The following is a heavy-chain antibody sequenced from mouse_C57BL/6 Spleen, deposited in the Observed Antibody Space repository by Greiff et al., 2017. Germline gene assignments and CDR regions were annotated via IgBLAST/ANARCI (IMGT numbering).Heavy chain of an antibody. Sequence: QVQLQQPGTELVKPGASVKLSCKASGYTFTSYWMHWVKQRPGQGLEWIGNINPSNGGTTYNEKFKSKATLTVDKSSSTAYMQLSSLTSEDSAVYYCAREGMIYYDYIDYWGQGTTLTVSS. J-gene: IGHJ2*01. CDR3: AREGMIYYDYIDY. CDR1: GYTFTSYW. D-gene: IGHD2-4*01. CDR2: INPSNGGT. V-gene: IGHV1-53*01.